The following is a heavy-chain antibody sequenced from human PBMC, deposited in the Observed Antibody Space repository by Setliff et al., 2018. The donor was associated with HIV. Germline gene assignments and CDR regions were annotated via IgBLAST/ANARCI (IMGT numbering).Heavy chain of an antibody. J-gene: IGHJ3*01. D-gene: IGHD3-22*01. CDR1: GGSISNYY. CDR2: IQYGDIS. CDR3: ARSGYTSGFYWVFGAFGV. Sequence: LSLTCTVSGGSISNYYWTWIRQPPGKGPEWIASIQYGDISHYNPSLQSRVTVSVDTSTKKFSLYLSSVNETDTAVYYCARSGYTSGFYWVFGAFGVWGQGKMVTVSS. V-gene: IGHV4-59*01.